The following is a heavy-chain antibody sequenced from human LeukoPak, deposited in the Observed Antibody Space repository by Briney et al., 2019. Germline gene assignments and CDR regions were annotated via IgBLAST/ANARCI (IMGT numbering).Heavy chain of an antibody. CDR1: GGPISSSSYY. CDR3: ARQTSGSGWYYFDY. Sequence: WEALSLTCTVSGGPISSSSYYWGWIRQPPGKGLEWIGSIYYSGSTYYNPSLKSRVTISVDTSKNQFSLKLSSVTAADTAVYYCARQTSGSGWYYFDYWGQGTLVTVSS. V-gene: IGHV4-39*01. CDR2: IYYSGST. J-gene: IGHJ4*02. D-gene: IGHD6-19*01.